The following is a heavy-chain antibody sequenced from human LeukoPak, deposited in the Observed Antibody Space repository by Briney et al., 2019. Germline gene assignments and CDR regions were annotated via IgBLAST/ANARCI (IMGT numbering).Heavy chain of an antibody. CDR1: GGSFSGYC. V-gene: IGHV4-34*01. CDR3: ARGGSSSWYRYLRFDP. D-gene: IGHD6-13*01. CDR2: INHSGST. Sequence: SETLSLTCAVYGGSFSGYCWSWIRQPPGKGLEWIGEINHSGSTNYNPSLKSRVTISVDTSKNQFSLKLSSVTAADTAVYYCARGGSSSWYRYLRFDPWGQGTLVTVSS. J-gene: IGHJ5*02.